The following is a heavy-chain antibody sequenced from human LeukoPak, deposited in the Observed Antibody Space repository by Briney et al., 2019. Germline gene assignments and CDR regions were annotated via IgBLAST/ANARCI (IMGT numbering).Heavy chain of an antibody. V-gene: IGHV1-2*02. Sequence: GASVKVSCKASGYTFTGYYMHWVRQAPGQGLEWMGWINPNSGGTNYAQKFQGRVTMTRDTSISTAYMELSRLRSDDTAVYYCARRYGGNSGFSLDYWGQGTLVTVSS. CDR1: GYTFTGYY. D-gene: IGHD4-23*01. J-gene: IGHJ4*02. CDR2: INPNSGGT. CDR3: ARRYGGNSGFSLDY.